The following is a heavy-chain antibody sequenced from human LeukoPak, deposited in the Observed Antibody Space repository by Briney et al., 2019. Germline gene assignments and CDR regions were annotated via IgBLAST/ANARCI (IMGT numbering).Heavy chain of an antibody. CDR1: GGSITTYY. J-gene: IGHJ4*02. CDR2: IPASGST. D-gene: IGHD4-11*01. V-gene: IGHV4-4*07. Sequence: SETLSLTCAVSGGSITTYYWSWIRQPAGKGLEWIGRIPASGSTNYNPSLRGRVSMSVDTSNNHFPLSLTSVTAADTAICYCARDKDYILDYWGQGTLVTVSS. CDR3: ARDKDYILDY.